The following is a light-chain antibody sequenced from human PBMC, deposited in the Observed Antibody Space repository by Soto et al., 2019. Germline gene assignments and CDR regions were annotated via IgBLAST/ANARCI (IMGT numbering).Light chain of an antibody. CDR2: GAS. Sequence: EIVMTQSPATLSVSPGVRATLSCRASQSISDTLAWYQQKPGQAPRLLIYGASTRAPGFPARFSGSGSGTDFTLTISSLQSEDFAVYYCQQYGSSGTFGQGTKVDI. V-gene: IGKV3-15*01. CDR3: QQYGSSGT. J-gene: IGKJ1*01. CDR1: QSISDT.